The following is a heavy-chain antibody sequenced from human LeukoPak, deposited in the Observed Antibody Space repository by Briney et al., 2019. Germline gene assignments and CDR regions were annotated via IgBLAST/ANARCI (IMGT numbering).Heavy chain of an antibody. CDR3: AKAPGIAAAAYNWFDP. CDR2: ISGSGGST. J-gene: IGHJ5*02. Sequence: PGGSLRLSCAASGFTFSSYAMSWVRQAPGKGLEWVSAISGSGGSTYYADSVKGRFTISRDNSKNTLYLQMNSLRAEDTAIYYCAKAPGIAAAAYNWFDPWGQGTLVTVSS. V-gene: IGHV3-23*01. D-gene: IGHD6-13*01. CDR1: GFTFSSYA.